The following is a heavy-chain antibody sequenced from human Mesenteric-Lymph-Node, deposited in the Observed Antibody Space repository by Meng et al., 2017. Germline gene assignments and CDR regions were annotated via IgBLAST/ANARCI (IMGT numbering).Heavy chain of an antibody. Sequence: GESLKISCAASGFTFSSYAMHWVRQAPGKGLEWVAVISYDGSNKYYADSVKGRFTISRDNSKNTLYLQMNSLRAEDTAVYYCARDSLATIFSYFDYWGQGTLVTVSS. CDR2: ISYDGSNK. D-gene: IGHD5-24*01. V-gene: IGHV3-30*01. CDR3: ARDSLATIFSYFDY. J-gene: IGHJ4*02. CDR1: GFTFSSYA.